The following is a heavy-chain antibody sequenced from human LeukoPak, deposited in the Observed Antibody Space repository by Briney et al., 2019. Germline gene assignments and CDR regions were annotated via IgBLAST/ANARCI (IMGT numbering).Heavy chain of an antibody. Sequence: SQTLSLTCAISGDSVSSNSAAWTWIRQSPSRGLEWLGRTYYRSKWYNDYAVSVKSRITINPDTSKNQFSLQLNSVTPEDTAVYYCARGRGSYGGTFDYWGQGTLVTVSS. V-gene: IGHV6-1*01. CDR3: ARGRGSYGGTFDY. J-gene: IGHJ4*02. CDR2: TYYRSKWYN. CDR1: GDSVSSNSAA. D-gene: IGHD3-16*01.